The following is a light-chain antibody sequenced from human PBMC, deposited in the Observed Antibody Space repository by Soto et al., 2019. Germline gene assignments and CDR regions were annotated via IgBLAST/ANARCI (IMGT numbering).Light chain of an antibody. Sequence: EILMTQSPATLSVYPGERATLSCRASQSVSSNLAWYQQKPGQAPRLLIYGASTRATGIPARFSGSGSGTEFTLTISSLQSEDFAVYYCQQYNNWPGTFGQGTKV. CDR3: QQYNNWPGT. CDR1: QSVSSN. V-gene: IGKV3-15*01. J-gene: IGKJ1*01. CDR2: GAS.